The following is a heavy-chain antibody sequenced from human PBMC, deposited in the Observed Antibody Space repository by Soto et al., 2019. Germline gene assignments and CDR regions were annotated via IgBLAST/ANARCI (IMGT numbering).Heavy chain of an antibody. CDR1: GYSFRTYG. CDR2: ISVYNGHT. J-gene: IGHJ4*02. D-gene: IGHD6-13*01. Sequence: QVQMVQSGTEVEKPGASVKISCQASGYSFRTYGINWVRQAPGQGLEWMGWISVYNGHTYYTEKFQGRVTMTTDTSTNTAYMELRRLRSDDTAVYYCARGRGASSWYETPHYFDYWGQGTLVTVSS. V-gene: IGHV1-18*01. CDR3: ARGRGASSWYETPHYFDY.